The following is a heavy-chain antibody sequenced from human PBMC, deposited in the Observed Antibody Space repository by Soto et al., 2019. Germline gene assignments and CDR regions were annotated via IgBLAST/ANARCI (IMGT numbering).Heavy chain of an antibody. J-gene: IGHJ4*02. CDR3: ARETQDIKSNFDY. Sequence: GGSLRLSCAASGFTFSRYSMNWVHQAPGKDLEWVSSISSTTNYIYYADSMNGRFTVSTDNAKNSVYLDTNSLSAEDTAVYYCARETQDIKSNFDYWAQGLLVTVSS. CDR1: GFTFSRYS. CDR2: ISSTTNYI. V-gene: IGHV3-21*01.